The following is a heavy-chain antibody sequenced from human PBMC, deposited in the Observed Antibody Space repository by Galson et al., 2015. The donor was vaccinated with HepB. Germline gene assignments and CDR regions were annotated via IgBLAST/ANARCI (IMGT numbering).Heavy chain of an antibody. CDR2: VSYDGINK. Sequence: SLRLSCAASGFTFNTYAMSWVRQAPGPGLEWVAAVSYDGINKYYSDSLKGRITISRDNSKNTLYLQMNSPRVEDTAVYYCARGRNYYDSTGSYDHWGQGTLVTVSS. V-gene: IGHV3-30*03. CDR3: ARGRNYYDSTGSYDH. D-gene: IGHD3-22*01. J-gene: IGHJ4*02. CDR1: GFTFNTYA.